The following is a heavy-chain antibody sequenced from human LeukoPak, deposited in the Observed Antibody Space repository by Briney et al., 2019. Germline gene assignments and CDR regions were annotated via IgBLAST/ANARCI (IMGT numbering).Heavy chain of an antibody. CDR2: ISSSGSTI. D-gene: IGHD3-16*01. CDR3: ARAYGGLIDY. Sequence: GGSLRLSCAASGFSFSSYEMNWVRQAPGKGLEWVSHISSSGSTIYYADSVKGRFTISKDNSKNTLYLQMNSLSGDDTSMYFCARAYGGLIDYWGQGTLVTVSS. J-gene: IGHJ4*02. V-gene: IGHV3-48*03. CDR1: GFSFSSYE.